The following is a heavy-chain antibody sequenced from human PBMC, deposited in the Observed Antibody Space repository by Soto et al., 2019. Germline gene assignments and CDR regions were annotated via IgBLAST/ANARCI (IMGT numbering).Heavy chain of an antibody. CDR1: GYSFTSYW. CDR3: ARPIGAEGSRVAATGAYDAFDI. CDR2: IDPSDSYT. J-gene: IGHJ3*02. D-gene: IGHD2-15*01. V-gene: IGHV5-10-1*01. Sequence: EVQLVQSGAEVKKPGESLRISCKGSGYSFTSYWISWVRQMPGKGLEWMGRIDPSDSYTNYSPSFQGHVTISADKSISTAYLQWSSLKASDTAMYYCARPIGAEGSRVAATGAYDAFDIWGQGTMVTVSS.